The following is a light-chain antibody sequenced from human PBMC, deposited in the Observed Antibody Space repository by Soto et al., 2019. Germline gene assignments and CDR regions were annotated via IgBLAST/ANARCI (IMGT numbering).Light chain of an antibody. CDR2: AAS. CDR3: QQSYSTPYT. J-gene: IGKJ2*01. CDR1: QSISSY. V-gene: IGKV1-39*01. Sequence: DIQMTQPPSSLSASVGDRVTITCRPSQSISSYLNWYQQKPGKAPKLLIYAASSLQSGVPSRFSGSGSGTDFTLTISSLQPEDFATYYCQQSYSTPYTFDQGTKVDIK.